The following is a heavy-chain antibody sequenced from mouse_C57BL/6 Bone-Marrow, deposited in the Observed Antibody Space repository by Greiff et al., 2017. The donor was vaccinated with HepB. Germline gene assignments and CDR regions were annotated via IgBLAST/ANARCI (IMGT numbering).Heavy chain of an antibody. D-gene: IGHD1-1*01. V-gene: IGHV14-4*01. CDR2: IDPENGDT. CDR3: TTGFYITTVDY. CDR1: GFNIKDDY. J-gene: IGHJ2*01. Sequence: EVQLQQSWAELVRPGASVQLSCTASGFNIKDDYMHWVKQRPEQGLEWIGWIDPENGDTEYASKFQGKATITADTSSNTAYLQLSSLTSEDTAVYYCTTGFYITTVDYWGQGTTLTVSS.